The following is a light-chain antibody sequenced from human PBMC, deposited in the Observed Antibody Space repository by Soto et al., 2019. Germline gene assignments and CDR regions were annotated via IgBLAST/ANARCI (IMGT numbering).Light chain of an antibody. CDR3: CSYAGSSTWV. J-gene: IGLJ3*02. CDR2: DVS. CDR1: SSDVGGYNY. V-gene: IGLV2-11*01. Sequence: QSALTQPRSVSGSPGQSVTISCTGTSSDVGGYNYVSWYQQHPGKAPKLMIYDVSKRPSGVPDRFSGSKSGNTASLTISGLQAADEADYYCCSYAGSSTWVFGGGTKLTVL.